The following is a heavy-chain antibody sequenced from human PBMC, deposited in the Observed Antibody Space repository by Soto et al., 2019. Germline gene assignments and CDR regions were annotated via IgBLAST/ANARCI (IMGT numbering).Heavy chain of an antibody. CDR1: GFTFTTFG. J-gene: IGHJ6*02. Sequence: QVQLVESGGGVVQPGGSLRLSCTASGFTFTTFGIHWVRQAPGKGLEWVALISYDGNNKYYSDSVKGRFTISRDNYKNPLSLQMNSLRAEYTAVYYCSKDLQAYGDYNYYYYGMDVWGQGTTVSVSS. CDR3: SKDLQAYGDYNYYYYGMDV. D-gene: IGHD4-17*01. CDR2: ISYDGNNK. V-gene: IGHV3-30*18.